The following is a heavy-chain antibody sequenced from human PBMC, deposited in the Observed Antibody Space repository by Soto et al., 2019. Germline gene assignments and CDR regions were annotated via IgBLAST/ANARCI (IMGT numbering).Heavy chain of an antibody. D-gene: IGHD2-15*01. CDR2: IKQDGSEK. V-gene: IGHV3-7*03. J-gene: IGHJ3*02. CDR3: ASMHLKWIGYRSGGSCYYEGGAFDI. Sequence: GGSLRLSCAASGFTFSSYWMSWVRQAPGKGLEWVANIKQDGSEKYYVDSVKGRFTISRDNAKNSLYLQMNSLRAEDTAVYYCASMHLKWIGYRSGGSCYYEGGAFDIWGQGTMVTVSS. CDR1: GFTFSSYW.